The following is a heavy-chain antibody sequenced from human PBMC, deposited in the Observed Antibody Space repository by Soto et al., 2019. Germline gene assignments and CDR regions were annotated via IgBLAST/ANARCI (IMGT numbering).Heavy chain of an antibody. V-gene: IGHV1-2*02. CDR3: ARGGGVGVAGSAAFDM. CDR2: INPATGAA. CDR1: GYPVTAYY. D-gene: IGHD3-3*01. Sequence: QLHLVQSGAVVKKPGASVTVSCSASGYPVTAYYMHWVRQAPGRGLEWMGGINPATGAAKYTQTFRGRVTVARDTSTSTVFMELSGLASEDTAFFYCARGGGVGVAGSAAFDMWGQGTLVTVSS. J-gene: IGHJ3*02.